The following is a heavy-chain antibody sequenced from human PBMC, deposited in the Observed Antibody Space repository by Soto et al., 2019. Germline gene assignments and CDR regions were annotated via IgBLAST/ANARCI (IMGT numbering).Heavy chain of an antibody. CDR1: GYTFTSYA. Sequence: QVQLVQSGAEVKKPGASVKVSCKASGYTFTSYAMHWVRQAPGQRREWMGWINAGNGNTKYSQKFQGRVTITRDTSASTAYMELSSLRSEDTAVYYCARDQWLRYYYFDCWGQGTLVTVSS. CDR3: ARDQWLRYYYFDC. CDR2: INAGNGNT. D-gene: IGHD5-12*01. J-gene: IGHJ4*02. V-gene: IGHV1-3*01.